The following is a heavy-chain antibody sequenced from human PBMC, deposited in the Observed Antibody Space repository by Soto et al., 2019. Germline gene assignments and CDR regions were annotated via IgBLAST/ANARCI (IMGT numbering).Heavy chain of an antibody. D-gene: IGHD2-15*01. V-gene: IGHV1-18*01. J-gene: IGHJ4*02. CDR2: ISSYNGDT. CDR3: ARDLGGWPDY. Sequence: GASVKVSCKASGYTFTRSGISWVRQAPGQGPEWMGWISSYNGDTNYAQTFQGRVTMTTDTSTSTAYMELRSLRSEDTAVYYCARDLGGWPDYWGQGTLVTVSS. CDR1: GYTFTRSG.